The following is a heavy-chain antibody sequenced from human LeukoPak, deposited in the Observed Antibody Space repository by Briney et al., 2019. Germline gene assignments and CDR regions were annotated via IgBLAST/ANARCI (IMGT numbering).Heavy chain of an antibody. D-gene: IGHD5-12*01. Sequence: SETLSLTCSVSGASIRSYFWSWIRQSPGKGLEWIGYVYDNDISNFNPSLESRVTILVDRSKSQFSLKLRSVTAADTAVYYCARGLVLATDDAFDIWGPETMVTVSS. J-gene: IGHJ3*02. V-gene: IGHV4-59*01. CDR3: ARGLVLATDDAFDI. CDR1: GASIRSYF. CDR2: VYDNDIS.